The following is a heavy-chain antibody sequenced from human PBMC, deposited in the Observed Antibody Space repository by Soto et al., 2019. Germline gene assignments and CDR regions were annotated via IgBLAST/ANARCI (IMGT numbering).Heavy chain of an antibody. CDR3: AKDQGLAGTHAFEI. CDR1: GFTFSSYA. J-gene: IGHJ3*02. CDR2: ISGSGGST. D-gene: IGHD6-19*01. Sequence: EVQLLESGGGLVQPGGSLRLSCAASGFTFSSYAMSWVRQAPGKGLEWVSAISGSGGSTYYADSVKGRFTISRDNSKNALYLQRNSLRAEYTAVDYCAKDQGLAGTHAFEIWGQGTIVTVSS. V-gene: IGHV3-23*01.